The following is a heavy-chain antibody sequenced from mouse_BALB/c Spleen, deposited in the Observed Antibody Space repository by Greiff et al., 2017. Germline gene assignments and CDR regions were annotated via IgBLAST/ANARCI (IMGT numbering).Heavy chain of an antibody. D-gene: IGHD3-2*01. V-gene: IGHV5-6*01. J-gene: IGHJ3*01. Sequence: EVHLVESGGDLVKPGGSLKLSCAASGFTFSSYGMSWVRQTPDKRLEWVATISSGGSYTYYPDSVKGRFTISRDNAKNTLYLQMSSLKSEDTAMYYCARHLDSSGYGFAYWGQGTLVTVSA. CDR1: GFTFSSYG. CDR2: ISSGGSYT. CDR3: ARHLDSSGYGFAY.